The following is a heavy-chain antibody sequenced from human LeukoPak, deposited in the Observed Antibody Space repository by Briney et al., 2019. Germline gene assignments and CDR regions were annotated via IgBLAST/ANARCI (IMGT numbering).Heavy chain of an antibody. D-gene: IGHD1-26*01. Sequence: ASVKVSCKASGYTFTGYYMHWVRQAPGQGLEWMGWINPNSGGTNYAQKFQGRVTMTRDTSISTAYMELSRLRSGDTAVYYCASSRVGATPPGYWGQGTLVTVSS. CDR3: ASSRVGATPPGY. J-gene: IGHJ4*02. V-gene: IGHV1-2*02. CDR1: GYTFTGYY. CDR2: INPNSGGT.